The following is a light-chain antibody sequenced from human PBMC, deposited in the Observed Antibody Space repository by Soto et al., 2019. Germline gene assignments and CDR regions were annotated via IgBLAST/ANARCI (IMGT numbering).Light chain of an antibody. CDR1: QSLLHSDGNTY. CDR3: KQGTQWPPYT. J-gene: IGKJ2*01. V-gene: IGKV2-30*02. Sequence: DVVMTQSPLSLPVTLGQPASISCRSSQSLLHSDGNTYLNWFQQRPGQSPRRLIYLVSNRDSGVPDRFSGSGSGTDFTLEISRVEADDVAVYYCKQGTQWPPYTFGQGTKLEI. CDR2: LVS.